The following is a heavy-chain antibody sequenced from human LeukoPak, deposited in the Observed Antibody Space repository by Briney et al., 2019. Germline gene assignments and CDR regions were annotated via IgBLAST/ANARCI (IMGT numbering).Heavy chain of an antibody. V-gene: IGHV1-8*03. CDR2: MNPSSGNT. CDR1: GSTFTSYD. Sequence: GASVEFSYEASGSTFTSYDINGVRPATGQGHGWMGWMNPSSGNTGYAQKFQGRVTITRNTSISTAYMEPSSLRSEDTAVYYCARIRIDDAFDICGQGTMVTVSS. CDR3: ARIRIDDAFDI. J-gene: IGHJ3*02. D-gene: IGHD2-15*01.